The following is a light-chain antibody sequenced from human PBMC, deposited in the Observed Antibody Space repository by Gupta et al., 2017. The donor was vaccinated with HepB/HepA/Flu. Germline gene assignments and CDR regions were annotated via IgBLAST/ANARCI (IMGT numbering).Light chain of an antibody. CDR2: SND. J-gene: IGLJ3*02. Sequence: QSVLTQPPSASGTPGQRVTISCSGSSSNIGSNTVYWYQQLPGTAPKLLIYSNDPRPSGVPDRFSGSKSGTSASLAISGLQSEDEADYYCAAWDDSLNGPVFGGGTKLTVL. CDR1: SSNIGSNT. V-gene: IGLV1-44*01. CDR3: AAWDDSLNGPV.